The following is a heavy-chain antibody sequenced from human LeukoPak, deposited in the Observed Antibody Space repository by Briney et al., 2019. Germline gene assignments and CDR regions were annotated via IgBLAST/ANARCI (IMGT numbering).Heavy chain of an antibody. CDR2: IYYSGST. J-gene: IGHJ4*02. CDR3: ASYDSSGYYVGY. CDR1: GGSISSGGYY. D-gene: IGHD3-22*01. Sequence: SETLSHTCTVSGGSISSGGYYWSWIRQHPGKGLEWIGYIYYSGSTYYNPSLKSRVTISVDTSKNQFSLKLNSVTAADTAVYYCASYDSSGYYVGYWGQGTLVTVSS. V-gene: IGHV4-31*03.